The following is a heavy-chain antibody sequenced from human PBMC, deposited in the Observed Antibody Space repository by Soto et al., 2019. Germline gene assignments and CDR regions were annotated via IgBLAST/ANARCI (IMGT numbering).Heavy chain of an antibody. CDR3: ARSIRVASPGDC. CDR2: ISAYNGNT. J-gene: IGHJ4*02. Sequence: QVQLVQSGAEVKKPGASVKVSCKTSGYSFTNYGITWVRQAPGQGLEWMGWISAYNGNTNYAQKFQGRLTMTKDTSTSTAYMELRSLRSDDTAVYFCARSIRVASPGDCWGQGTLVTVSS. CDR1: GYSFTNYG. V-gene: IGHV1-18*04. D-gene: IGHD2-21*01.